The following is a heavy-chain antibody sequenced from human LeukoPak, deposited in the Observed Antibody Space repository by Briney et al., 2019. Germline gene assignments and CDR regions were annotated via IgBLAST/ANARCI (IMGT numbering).Heavy chain of an antibody. CDR1: GGSISSSSYY. CDR2: IYSGGST. V-gene: IGHV4-39*01. J-gene: IGHJ3*02. Sequence: PSETLSLTCTVSGGSISSSSYYWDWIRQSPGKGLEWIGNIYSGGSTYYTPSLKSRVTISVDTSKNQFSLKLSSVTAADTAIYFCARHSRSGSGGYENAIDIWGQGTMVTVSS. CDR3: ARHSRSGSGGYENAIDI. D-gene: IGHD5-12*01.